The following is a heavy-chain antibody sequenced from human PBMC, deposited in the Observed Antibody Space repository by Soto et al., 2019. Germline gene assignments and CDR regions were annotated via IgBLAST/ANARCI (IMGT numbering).Heavy chain of an antibody. Sequence: QVQLQQWGAGLLKPSETLSLTCAVYGGSFSGYYWSWIRQPPGKGLEWIGEINHSGSTNYNPSLKSRVTISVDTSKNQFSLKLSSVTAADTAVYYCARGLRYFDWLFPNWFDPWGQGTLVTVSS. CDR1: GGSFSGYY. CDR2: INHSGST. J-gene: IGHJ5*02. CDR3: ARGLRYFDWLFPNWFDP. V-gene: IGHV4-34*01. D-gene: IGHD3-9*01.